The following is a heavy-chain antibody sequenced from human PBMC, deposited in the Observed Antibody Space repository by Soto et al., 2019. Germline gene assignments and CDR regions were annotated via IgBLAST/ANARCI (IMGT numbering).Heavy chain of an antibody. Sequence: GGSLRLSCAASGFTFSSYAMHWVRQAPGKGLEWVAVISYDGSNKYYADSVKGRFTISRDNSKNTLYLQMNSLGAEDTAVYYFARFGSSSSWAFFDYWGQGTLVTVSS. CDR2: ISYDGSNK. CDR3: ARFGSSSSWAFFDY. CDR1: GFTFSSYA. D-gene: IGHD6-13*01. J-gene: IGHJ4*02. V-gene: IGHV3-30*04.